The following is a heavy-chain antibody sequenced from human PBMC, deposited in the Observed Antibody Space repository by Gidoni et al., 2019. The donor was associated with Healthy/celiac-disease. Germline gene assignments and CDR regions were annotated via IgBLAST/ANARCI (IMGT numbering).Heavy chain of an antibody. Sequence: VQLLESGGGLVQPGGSLSLSCAASGFTFSRYAMSWVRQAPGKGLEWDSAISGSGGSTYDADSVKGRFTISSDNSKNTLYLQMNSLRAEDTAVYYCAKEWVSQAYCGGDCYSNWYFDLWGRGTLVTVSS. CDR2: ISGSGGST. CDR3: AKEWVSQAYCGGDCYSNWYFDL. CDR1: GFTFSRYA. V-gene: IGHV3-23*01. D-gene: IGHD2-21*02. J-gene: IGHJ2*01.